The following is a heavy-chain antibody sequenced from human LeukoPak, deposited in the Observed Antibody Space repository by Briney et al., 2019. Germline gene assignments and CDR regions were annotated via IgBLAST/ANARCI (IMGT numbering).Heavy chain of an antibody. CDR2: IHYSGNT. CDR1: GDSVRSDTYY. V-gene: IGHV4-39*01. D-gene: IGHD3-3*01. CDR3: ARLGAGPTYYDFWSGYSSFYFDY. Sequence: SETLSLTCTVSGDSVRSDTYYWGWIRQPPGKGLEWIGGIHYSGNTYYNPSLKSRVTISVDTSKNQFSLKLSSVTAADTAVYYCARLGAGPTYYDFWSGYSSFYFDYWGQGTLVTVSS. J-gene: IGHJ4*02.